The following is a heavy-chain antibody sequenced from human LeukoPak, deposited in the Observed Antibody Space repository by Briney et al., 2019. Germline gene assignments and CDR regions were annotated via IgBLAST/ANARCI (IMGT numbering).Heavy chain of an antibody. Sequence: PSESLSLTCAVYGGSFSGYYWSWIRQPPGEGLGWIGEINHSGSTNYNPSLKSRVTISVDTSKNQFSLKLSSVTAADTAVYYCARAPALGWVVAATAFDYWGQGTLVTVSS. CDR2: INHSGST. V-gene: IGHV4-34*01. D-gene: IGHD2-15*01. CDR3: ARAPALGWVVAATAFDY. CDR1: GGSFSGYY. J-gene: IGHJ4*02.